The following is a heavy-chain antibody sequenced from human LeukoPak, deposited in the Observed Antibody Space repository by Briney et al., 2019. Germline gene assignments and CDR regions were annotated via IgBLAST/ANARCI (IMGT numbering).Heavy chain of an antibody. V-gene: IGHV3-48*01. CDR3: AKDRVIVGATSFDY. Sequence: GGSLRLSCAASGFTFNTYTMNWVRQAPGKGLEWVSYISGSSGIIDYADSVRGRFTISRDNAKNSLYLQMNSLRAEDTAVYYCAKDRVIVGATSFDYWGQGTLVTVSS. D-gene: IGHD1-26*01. CDR2: ISGSSGII. CDR1: GFTFNTYT. J-gene: IGHJ4*02.